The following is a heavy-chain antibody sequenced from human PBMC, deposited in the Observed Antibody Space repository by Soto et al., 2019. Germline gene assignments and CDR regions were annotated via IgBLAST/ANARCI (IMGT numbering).Heavy chain of an antibody. CDR1: GFTFSSYA. CDR2: ISGRGGST. CDR3: AKDLVVVAANYYYGMDV. Sequence: EVQLLESGGGLVQPGGSLRLSCAASGFTFSSYAMSWVRQAPGKGLEWVSAISGRGGSTYYADSVKGRFTISRDNSKNTLDLQMNSLRAEDTAVYYCAKDLVVVAANYYYGMDVWGRGTTVTVSS. V-gene: IGHV3-23*01. J-gene: IGHJ6*02. D-gene: IGHD2-15*01.